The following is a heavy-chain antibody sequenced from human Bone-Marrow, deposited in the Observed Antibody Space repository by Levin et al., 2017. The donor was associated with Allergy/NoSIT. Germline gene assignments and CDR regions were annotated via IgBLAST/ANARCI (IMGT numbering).Heavy chain of an antibody. CDR1: GDSIRNHY. CDR2: WLTSGST. D-gene: IGHD3-16*01. CDR3: ASDFYGSTY. J-gene: IGHJ4*02. Sequence: KSSETLSLTCTVSGDSIRNHYWSWIRQPAGKGLEWIGRWLTSGSTYYNPSLQSRVYMSVDTSNNQFFLRLTSVTAADTAVYYCASDFYGSTYWGQGILVTVSS. V-gene: IGHV4-4*07.